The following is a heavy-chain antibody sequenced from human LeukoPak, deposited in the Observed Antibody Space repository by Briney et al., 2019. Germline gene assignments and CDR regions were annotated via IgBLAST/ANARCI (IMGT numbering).Heavy chain of an antibody. D-gene: IGHD6-19*01. CDR1: GYTFTSYY. Sequence: ASVKVSCKASGYTFTSYYMHWVRQAPGQGLEWMGIINPSGGSTSYAQKFQGRVTMTRDTSTSTVYMELSSLRSEDTAVYYCARADIRAIASSGWYGFDYWGQGTLVTVSS. CDR3: ARADIRAIASSGWYGFDY. V-gene: IGHV1-46*01. CDR2: INPSGGST. J-gene: IGHJ4*02.